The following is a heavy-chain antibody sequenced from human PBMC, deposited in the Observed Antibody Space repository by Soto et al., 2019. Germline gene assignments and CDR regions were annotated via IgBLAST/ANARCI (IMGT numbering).Heavy chain of an antibody. CDR2: ITSGSDYI. D-gene: IGHD5-12*01. V-gene: IGHV3-21*01. CDR3: ARVDGYTYPNDY. Sequence: PGGSLSLSCAASGFTFSAYSMSWVRQAPGKGLEWVSSITSGSDYIYYADSLKGRFTISRDNAKNSLYLQIHSLRAEDTAFYYCARVDGYTYPNDYWGQGTLVTVSS. CDR1: GFTFSAYS. J-gene: IGHJ4*02.